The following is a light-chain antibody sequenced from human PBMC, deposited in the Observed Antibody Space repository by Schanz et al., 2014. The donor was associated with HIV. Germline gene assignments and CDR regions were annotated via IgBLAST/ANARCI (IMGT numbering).Light chain of an antibody. CDR2: DAS. V-gene: IGKV1-33*01. J-gene: IGKJ5*01. CDR1: QDISNY. Sequence: DIQMTQSPSSLSASVGDRVTITCQASQDISNYLNWYQQKPGKAPKLLIYDASNLETGVPSRFSGSGSGTDFTLTISCLQPEDYATYFCQHFDSLSITFGQGTRLEIK. CDR3: QHFDSLSIT.